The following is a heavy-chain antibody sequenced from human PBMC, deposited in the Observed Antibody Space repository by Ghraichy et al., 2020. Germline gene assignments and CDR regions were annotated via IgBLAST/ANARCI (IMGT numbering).Heavy chain of an antibody. CDR2: INPNSGGT. CDR3: ARDSSGSTGHYYYYGMDV. V-gene: IGHV1-2*02. Sequence: ASXKVSCKASGYTFTGYYMHWVRQAPGQGLEWMGWINPNSGGTNYAQKFQGRVTMTRDTSISTAYMELSRLRSDDTAVYYCARDSSGSTGHYYYYGMDVWGQGTTVTVSS. J-gene: IGHJ6*02. CDR1: GYTFTGYY. D-gene: IGHD6-19*01.